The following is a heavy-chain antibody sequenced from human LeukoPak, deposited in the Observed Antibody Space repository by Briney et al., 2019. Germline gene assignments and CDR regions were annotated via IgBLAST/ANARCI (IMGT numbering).Heavy chain of an antibody. J-gene: IGHJ3*02. Sequence: PGGSLRLSCAASGFTFSASAMHWVRQASGKGLEWVGRVRTKANSYATAYGASVKGRFTISRDDSQSTAYLQMNSLKTEDTAMYYCTRPGAYCGGDCFDGFDIWGQGTMVTVSS. CDR3: TRPGAYCGGDCFDGFDI. V-gene: IGHV3-73*01. CDR2: VRTKANSYAT. CDR1: GFTFSASA. D-gene: IGHD2-21*02.